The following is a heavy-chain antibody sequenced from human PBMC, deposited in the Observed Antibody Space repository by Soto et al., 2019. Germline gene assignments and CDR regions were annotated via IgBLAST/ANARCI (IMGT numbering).Heavy chain of an antibody. V-gene: IGHV1-2*02. CDR1: GYTFTAYY. CDR3: ARNMDYYYGRGSGKGHCV. D-gene: IGHD3-10*02. CDR2: INPKFGDT. J-gene: IGHJ6*02. Sequence: QVQLVQSGAEVKEPGDSVRVSCEASGYTFTAYYIHWVRRAPGQGLEWMGWINPKFGDTTYAQDFQGRVSMTRDMSISTVYMELSRLASDVAAIYYCARNMDYYYGRGSGKGHCVWGQGTRVTVFS.